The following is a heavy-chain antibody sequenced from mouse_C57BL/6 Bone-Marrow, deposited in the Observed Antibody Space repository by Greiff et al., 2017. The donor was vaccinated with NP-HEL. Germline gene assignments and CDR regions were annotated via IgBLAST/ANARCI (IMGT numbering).Heavy chain of an antibody. J-gene: IGHJ2*01. V-gene: IGHV14-4*01. CDR2: IDPENGDT. Sequence: VQLQQSGAELVRPGASVKLSCTASGFNIKDDYMHWVKQRPEQGLEWIGWIDPENGDTEYASKFQGKATITADTSSNTAYLQLSSLTSEDTAVYYCTTNDAVYWGQGTTLTVSS. CDR1: GFNIKDDY. CDR3: TTNDAVY. D-gene: IGHD2-3*01.